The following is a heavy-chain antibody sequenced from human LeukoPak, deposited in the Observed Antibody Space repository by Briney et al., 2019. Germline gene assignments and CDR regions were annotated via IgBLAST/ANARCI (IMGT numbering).Heavy chain of an antibody. J-gene: IGHJ4*02. D-gene: IGHD7-27*01. CDR2: IYSGGST. V-gene: IGHV3-66*01. Sequence: GGSLILSCAASGFTVSSKYMSWVRQAPGKGLEWVSVIYSGGSTYYADSVKGRFNISRDNSKNTLYLQMNSLRAEDTAVYYCARERNWGSFDYWGQGTLVTVSS. CDR3: ARERNWGSFDY. CDR1: GFTVSSKY.